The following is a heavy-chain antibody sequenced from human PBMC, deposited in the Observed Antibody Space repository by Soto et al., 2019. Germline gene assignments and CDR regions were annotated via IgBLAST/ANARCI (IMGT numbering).Heavy chain of an antibody. CDR2: IWYDGSNK. V-gene: IGHV3-33*01. CDR1: GFTLSSYG. J-gene: IGHJ6*02. D-gene: IGHD6-25*01. Sequence: LRLSCAASGFTLSSYGMHWVRQAPGKGLEWVAVIWYDGSNKYYADSVKGRFTISRDNSKNTLYLQMNSLRAEDTAVYYCARDAPGSYYYYGMDVWGQGTTVTVSS. CDR3: ARDAPGSYYYYGMDV.